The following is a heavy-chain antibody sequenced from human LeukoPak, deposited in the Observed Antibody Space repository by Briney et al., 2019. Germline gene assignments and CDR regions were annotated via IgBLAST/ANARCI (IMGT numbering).Heavy chain of an antibody. CDR1: GGSFSGYY. CDR2: INHSGST. J-gene: IGHJ4*02. Sequence: SETLSLTCAVYGGSFSGYYWSWIRQPPGKGLEWIGEINHSGSTNYNPSLKSRVTISVDTSKDQFSLKLSSVTAADTAVYYCARGLAAAAYFDYWGQGTLVTVSS. V-gene: IGHV4-34*01. D-gene: IGHD6-13*01. CDR3: ARGLAAAAYFDY.